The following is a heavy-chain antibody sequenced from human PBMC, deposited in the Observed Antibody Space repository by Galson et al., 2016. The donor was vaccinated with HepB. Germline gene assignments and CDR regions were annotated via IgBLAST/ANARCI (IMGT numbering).Heavy chain of an antibody. CDR3: ARDSCSGISCPFYYMDV. V-gene: IGHV1-46*01. J-gene: IGHJ6*03. CDR1: GYSFTSYY. CDR2: INPSNDYT. D-gene: IGHD2-2*01. Sequence: SVKVSCKASGYSFTSYYIHWVRQAPGQGLEWMGIINPSNDYTNNAQKFQDRVIMTRDTSTSTVYMELSSLRFEDTAVYYCARDSCSGISCPFYYMDVWGKGTTVTVSS.